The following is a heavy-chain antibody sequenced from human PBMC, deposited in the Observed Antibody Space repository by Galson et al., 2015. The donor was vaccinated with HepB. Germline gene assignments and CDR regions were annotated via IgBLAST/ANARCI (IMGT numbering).Heavy chain of an antibody. J-gene: IGHJ4*02. CDR3: ARGAGTTLYFDY. V-gene: IGHV3-53*04. CDR1: GFTVSSNY. D-gene: IGHD1-7*01. CDR2: IYSVGNT. Sequence: SLRLSCAASGFTVSSNYMIWVRQAPGKGLECVSVIYSVGNTYYADSVKGRFTISRHNSKNTLYLQMNSLRAEDTAVYYCARGAGTTLYFDYWGQGTLVTVSS.